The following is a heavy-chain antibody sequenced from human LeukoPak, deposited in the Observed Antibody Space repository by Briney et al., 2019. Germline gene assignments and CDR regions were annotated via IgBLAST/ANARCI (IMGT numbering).Heavy chain of an antibody. CDR2: IYHSGRT. CDR3: ARDSGAVAGDLAFDV. V-gene: IGHV4-30-2*01. CDR1: GGSISSGGYP. Sequence: SETLSLTCAVSGGSISSGGYPWSWIRQPPGKGLEWNGYIYHSGRTYYNPSLKSRVTISVDRSKNQFSLKLSSVTAADTAVYYCARDSGAVAGDLAFDVWGQGTMVTVSS. J-gene: IGHJ3*01. D-gene: IGHD6-19*01.